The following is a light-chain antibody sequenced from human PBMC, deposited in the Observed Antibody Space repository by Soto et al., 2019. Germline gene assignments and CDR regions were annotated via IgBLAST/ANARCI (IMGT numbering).Light chain of an antibody. Sequence: DIQMTHSPSSLSASVGDRVTITCRASQSISSYLNWYQQKPGKAPKLLIYAASSLQSGVPSRFSGSGSGADFTLTISSLQPEDFATYYCQRSYKTPRFTFGPGTKVDIK. CDR3: QRSYKTPRFT. CDR2: AAS. CDR1: QSISSY. V-gene: IGKV1-39*01. J-gene: IGKJ3*01.